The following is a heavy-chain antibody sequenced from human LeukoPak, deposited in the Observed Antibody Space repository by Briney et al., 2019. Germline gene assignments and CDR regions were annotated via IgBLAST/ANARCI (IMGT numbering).Heavy chain of an antibody. V-gene: IGHV4-4*02. CDR2: IYHSGST. J-gene: IGHJ2*01. CDR3: ARVGSGYFLGLYWYFDL. CDR1: GGSISSSNW. D-gene: IGHD3-3*01. Sequence: SETLSLTCAVSGGSISSSNWWSWVRQPPGKGLEWIGEIYHSGSTNYNPSLKSRVIISVDKSKNQFSLKLSSVTAADTAVYYCARVGSGYFLGLYWYFDLWGRGTLVTVSS.